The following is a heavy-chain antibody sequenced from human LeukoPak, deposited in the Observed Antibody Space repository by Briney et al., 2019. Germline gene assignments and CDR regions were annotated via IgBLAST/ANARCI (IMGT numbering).Heavy chain of an antibody. CDR3: AREGSSGWYGDYYYMDV. D-gene: IGHD6-19*01. CDR2: ISSSGSTI. CDR1: GFTFSSYE. Sequence: GGSLRLSCAASGFTFSSYEMNWVRQAPGKGLEWVSYISSSGSTIYYADSVKGRFTISRDNAKNSLYLQMNSLRAEDTAVYYCAREGSSGWYGDYYYMDVWGKGTTVTVSS. V-gene: IGHV3-48*03. J-gene: IGHJ6*03.